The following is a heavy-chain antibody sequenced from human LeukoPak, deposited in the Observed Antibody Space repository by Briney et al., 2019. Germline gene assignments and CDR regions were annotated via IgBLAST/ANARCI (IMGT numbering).Heavy chain of an antibody. V-gene: IGHV3-48*01. CDR2: ISSSSSTI. Sequence: PGGSLRLSCAASGFTFSSYSVNWVRQAPGKGLEWVSYISSSSSTIYYADSVKGRFTISRDNAKNSLYLQMNSLRAEDTAVYYCARASYGSGSFPDYWGQGTLVTVSS. J-gene: IGHJ4*02. CDR1: GFTFSSYS. CDR3: ARASYGSGSFPDY. D-gene: IGHD3-10*01.